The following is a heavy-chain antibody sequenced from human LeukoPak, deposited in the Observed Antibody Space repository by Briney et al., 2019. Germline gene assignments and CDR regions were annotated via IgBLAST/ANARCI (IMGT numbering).Heavy chain of an antibody. V-gene: IGHV1-2*02. D-gene: IGHD3-22*01. J-gene: IGHJ5*02. CDR2: INPNSGGT. CDR1: GYTFTGYY. CDR3: ARDLVTMIVVGNWFDP. Sequence: ASVKVSCKASGYTFTGYYMHWVRQAPGQGLEWMGWINPNSGGTNYAQKLQGRVTMTTDTSTSTAYMELRSLRSDDTAVYYCARDLVTMIVVGNWFDPWGQGTLVTVSS.